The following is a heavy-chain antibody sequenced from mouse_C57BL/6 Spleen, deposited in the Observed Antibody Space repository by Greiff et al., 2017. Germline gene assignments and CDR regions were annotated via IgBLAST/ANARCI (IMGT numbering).Heavy chain of an antibody. CDR2: IWTGGGT. V-gene: IGHV2-9-1*01. CDR1: GFSLTSYA. CDR3: ARKGITTVVATDWYFDV. D-gene: IGHD1-1*01. J-gene: IGHJ1*03. Sequence: QVQLKESGPGLVAPSQSLSITCTVSGFSLTSYAISWVRQPPGKGLEWLGVIWTGGGTNYNSALKSRLSISKENSKSQVFLKMNSLQTDDTARYYCARKGITTVVATDWYFDVWGTGTTVTVSS.